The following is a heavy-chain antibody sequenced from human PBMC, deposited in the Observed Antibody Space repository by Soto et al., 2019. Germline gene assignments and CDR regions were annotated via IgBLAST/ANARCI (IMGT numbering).Heavy chain of an antibody. CDR1: GFTFSSYE. CDR2: ISSSGSTI. Sequence: PGGSLRLSCAASGFTFSSYEMNWVRQAPGKGLEWVSYISSSGSTIYYADSVKGRFTISRDNAKNSLYLQMNSLRAEDTAVYYCARDRTIFGVVTPYYYYYGMDVSGQGTTVTVSS. D-gene: IGHD3-3*01. V-gene: IGHV3-48*03. J-gene: IGHJ6*02. CDR3: ARDRTIFGVVTPYYYYYGMDV.